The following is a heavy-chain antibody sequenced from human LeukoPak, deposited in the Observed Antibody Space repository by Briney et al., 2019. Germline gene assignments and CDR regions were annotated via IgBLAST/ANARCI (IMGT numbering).Heavy chain of an antibody. CDR2: IIPIFGTA. Sequence: SVKFSCKASGGTFSSYAISWVRQAPGQGLEWMGGIIPIFGTANYAQKFQGRVTITTDESTSTAYMELSSLRSDDTAVFYCARGLGSRSVDYWGQGTLVTVS. V-gene: IGHV1-69*05. J-gene: IGHJ4*02. D-gene: IGHD6-13*01. CDR3: ARGLGSRSVDY. CDR1: GGTFSSYA.